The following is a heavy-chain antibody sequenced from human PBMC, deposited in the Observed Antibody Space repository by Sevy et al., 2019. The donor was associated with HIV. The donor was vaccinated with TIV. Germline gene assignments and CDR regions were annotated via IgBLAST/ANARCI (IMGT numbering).Heavy chain of an antibody. J-gene: IGHJ4*02. D-gene: IGHD3-22*01. V-gene: IGHV3-21*01. CDR1: GFTFSSYS. CDR2: ISSSSSYI. Sequence: GSLRLSCAASGFTFSSYSMNWVRQAPGKGLEWVSSISSSSSYIYYADSVKGRFTISRDNAKNPLYLQMNSLRAEDTAVYYCARGQTRITMIVVAAYFGYWGQGTLVTVSS. CDR3: ARGQTRITMIVVAAYFGY.